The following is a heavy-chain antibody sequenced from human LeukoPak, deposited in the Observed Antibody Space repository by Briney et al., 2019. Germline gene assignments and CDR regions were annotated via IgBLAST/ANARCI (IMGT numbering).Heavy chain of an antibody. J-gene: IGHJ4*02. CDR1: GFTFSSYA. V-gene: IGHV3-23*01. Sequence: PGGSLRLSCAASGFTFSSYAMSWVRQAPGKGLEWVSAISGSGGSTYYADSAKGRFTISRDNSKNTLYLQMNSLRAEDTAVYYCAKDITMIVVVTGDYWGQGTLVTVSS. CDR3: AKDITMIVVVTGDY. D-gene: IGHD3-22*01. CDR2: ISGSGGST.